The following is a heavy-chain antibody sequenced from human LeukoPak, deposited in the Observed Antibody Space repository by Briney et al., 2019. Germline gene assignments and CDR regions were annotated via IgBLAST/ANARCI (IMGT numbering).Heavy chain of an antibody. CDR2: ISNSSSYI. V-gene: IGHV3-21*01. CDR1: GFTFSSYS. J-gene: IGHJ4*02. D-gene: IGHD3-16*02. Sequence: GGSLRLSCAASGFTFSSYSMNWVRHAPGKGLEWVSSISNSSSYIYYADSVQGRFTISRDNAKNSLYLQMNSLRAEDTAVYYCASGDDYVWGSYRYTPPPLDYWGQGTLVTVSS. CDR3: ASGDDYVWGSYRYTPPPLDY.